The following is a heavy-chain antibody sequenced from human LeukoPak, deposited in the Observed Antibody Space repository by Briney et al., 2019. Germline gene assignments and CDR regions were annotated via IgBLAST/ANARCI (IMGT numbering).Heavy chain of an antibody. D-gene: IGHD3-16*02. CDR3: SIGDALGQLSSSFDY. V-gene: IGHV3-53*05. CDR1: GFTVSSKY. J-gene: IGHJ4*02. Sequence: GGSLRLSCAASGFTVSSKYMSWVRQAPGKGLEWVSVIYSGGSTYYTDSVKGRFTISRDNSNKMLYLQMNSLRAEDTAVYFCSIGDALGQLSSSFDYWGQGTLVIVS. CDR2: IYSGGST.